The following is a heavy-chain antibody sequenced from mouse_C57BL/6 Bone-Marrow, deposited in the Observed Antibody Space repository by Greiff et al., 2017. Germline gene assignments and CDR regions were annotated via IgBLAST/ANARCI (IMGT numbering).Heavy chain of an antibody. D-gene: IGHD3-2*02. Sequence: EVHLVESEGGLVQPGSSMKLSCTASGFTFSDYYMAWVRQVPEKGLEWVANINYDGSSTYYLDSLKSRFIISRDNAKNILYLQMSSLKSEDTATYYCARAAQAPGAMDYWGQGTSVTVSS. V-gene: IGHV5-16*01. CDR3: ARAAQAPGAMDY. CDR2: INYDGSST. CDR1: GFTFSDYY. J-gene: IGHJ4*01.